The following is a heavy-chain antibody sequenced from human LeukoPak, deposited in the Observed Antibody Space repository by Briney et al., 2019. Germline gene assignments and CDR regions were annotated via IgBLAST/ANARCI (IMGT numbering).Heavy chain of an antibody. CDR3: AREVVGAGQNWFDP. CDR2: IYHSGST. Sequence: SETLSLTCTVSGGSISSGGYSWSWIRQPPGKGLEWIGYIYHSGSTNYNPSLKSRVTISVDTSKNQFSLKLSSVTAADTAVYYCAREVVGAGQNWFDPWGQGTLVTVSS. CDR1: GGSISSGGYS. J-gene: IGHJ5*02. D-gene: IGHD1-26*01. V-gene: IGHV4-61*08.